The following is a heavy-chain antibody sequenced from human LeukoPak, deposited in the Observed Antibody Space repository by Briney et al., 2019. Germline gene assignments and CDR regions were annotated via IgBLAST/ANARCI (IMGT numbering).Heavy chain of an antibody. CDR1: GFTFSSYS. V-gene: IGHV3-21*01. CDR3: ARESKWFGELCAFDI. D-gene: IGHD3-10*01. CDR2: ISSSSSYI. J-gene: IGHJ3*02. Sequence: GGSLRLSRAASGFTFSSYSMNWVRQAPGKGLEWVSPISSSSSYIYYADSVKGRFTISGDNAKNSLYLQMNSLRAEDTAVYYCARESKWFGELCAFDIWGQGTMVTVSS.